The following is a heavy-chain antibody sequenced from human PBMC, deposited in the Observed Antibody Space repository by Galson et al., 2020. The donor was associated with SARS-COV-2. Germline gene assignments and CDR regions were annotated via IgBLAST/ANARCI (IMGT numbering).Heavy chain of an antibody. J-gene: IGHJ4*02. CDR2: TYDSGST. CDR3: ARHGRVELLCPFDY. D-gene: IGHD1-26*01. V-gene: IGHV4-39*01. Sequence: SETLSLTCTVSGGSISSSIYFWGWNRQPPGKALQWIGTTYDSGSTYYDPSLQSRLTISVDTSKNQFSLKLSSVTAADTAVYYCARHGRVELLCPFDYWGQGILVTVSS. CDR1: GGSISSSIYF.